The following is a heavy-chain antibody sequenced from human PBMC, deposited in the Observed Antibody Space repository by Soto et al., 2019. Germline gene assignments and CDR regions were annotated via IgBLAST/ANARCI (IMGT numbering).Heavy chain of an antibody. D-gene: IGHD3-10*01. CDR2: IYPGDSDT. CDR1: GYTLTSYW. CDR3: ARKSWFGEPPFDP. J-gene: IGHJ5*02. V-gene: IGHV5-51*01. Sequence: PGESLKISCKGSGYTLTSYWIGWVRQMPGKGLEWMGIIYPGDSDTRYSPSFQGQVTISADKSINTAYLQWSSLKASDTGTYYCARKSWFGEPPFDPWGQGTLVTVSS.